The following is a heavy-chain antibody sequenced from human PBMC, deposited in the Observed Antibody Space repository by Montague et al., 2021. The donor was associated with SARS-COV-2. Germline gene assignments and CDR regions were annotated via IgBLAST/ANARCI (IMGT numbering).Heavy chain of an antibody. D-gene: IGHD3-16*02. Sequence: SETLSLTCTVSGDSMRSSYWNWIRQPPGKGLEYIGYTYYSGVANYNPSLRSRVTISLDTSKNQFSLHLRSVTAADTAVYYCARSVVGGTYRHTRWFDPWGQGTLVTVFS. V-gene: IGHV4-59*13. J-gene: IGHJ5*02. CDR3: ARSVVGGTYRHTRWFDP. CDR1: GDSMRSSY. CDR2: TYYSGVA.